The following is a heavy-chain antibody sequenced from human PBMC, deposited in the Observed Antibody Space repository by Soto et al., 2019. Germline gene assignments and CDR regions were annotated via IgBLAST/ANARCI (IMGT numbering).Heavy chain of an antibody. CDR2: INHSGST. Sequence: QVQLQQWGAGLLKPSETLSLTCAVYGGSFSGYYWSWIRQPPGKGLEWIGEINHSGSTNYNPSLKSRVTISVDTSKHQFSLKLSSVTAADTAVYYCARGRIWLLWFGESDGFDYWGQGTLVTVSS. D-gene: IGHD3-10*01. J-gene: IGHJ4*02. CDR3: ARGRIWLLWFGESDGFDY. CDR1: GGSFSGYY. V-gene: IGHV4-34*01.